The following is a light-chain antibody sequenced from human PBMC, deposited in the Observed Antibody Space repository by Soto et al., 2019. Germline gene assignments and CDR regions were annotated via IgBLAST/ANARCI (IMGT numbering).Light chain of an antibody. CDR1: SNDVGGYDS. Sequence: QSALTQPASVSGSPGQSITISCTGTSNDVGGYDSVSWFQQHPGKAPKLMIYDVTDRPSGVSNRFSGSKSGNTASLTISGLQSEDEADYFCSSYTSTTQDVFGTGTKLTVL. J-gene: IGLJ1*01. CDR2: DVT. V-gene: IGLV2-14*01. CDR3: SSYTSTTQDV.